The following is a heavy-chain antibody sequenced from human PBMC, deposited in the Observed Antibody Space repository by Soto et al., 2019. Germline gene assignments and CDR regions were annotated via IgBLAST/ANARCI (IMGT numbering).Heavy chain of an antibody. D-gene: IGHD6-19*01. CDR2: INPNSGGT. CDR3: ARKYSSGWYYFAS. V-gene: IGHV1-2*04. Sequence: ASVKVSCKASGYTFTGYYMHWVRQAPGQGLEWMGWINPNSGGTNYAQKFQGWVTMTRDTSISTAYMELSRLRSDDTAVYYCARKYSSGWYYFASWGKGTLVTLSS. CDR1: GYTFTGYY. J-gene: IGHJ4*02.